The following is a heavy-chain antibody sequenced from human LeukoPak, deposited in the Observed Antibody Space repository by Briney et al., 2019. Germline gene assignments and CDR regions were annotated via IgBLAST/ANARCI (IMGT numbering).Heavy chain of an antibody. CDR1: GYTFTSYD. D-gene: IGHD4-17*01. CDR3: ARAANDYGDYGYYYYYMDV. Sequence: ASVKVSCKASGYTFTSYDINWVRQAPGQGLEWMGWISAYNGNTNYAQKLQGRVTMTTDTSTSTAYMELRSLRSDDTAVYYCARAANDYGDYGYYYYYMDVWGKGTTVTISS. V-gene: IGHV1-18*01. CDR2: ISAYNGNT. J-gene: IGHJ6*03.